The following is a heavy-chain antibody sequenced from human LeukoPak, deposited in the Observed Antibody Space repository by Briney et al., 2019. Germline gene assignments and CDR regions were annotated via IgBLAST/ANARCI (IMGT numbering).Heavy chain of an antibody. D-gene: IGHD3-10*01. V-gene: IGHV4-39*01. Sequence: SETLSLTCTVSGGSISSSSYYWGWIRQPPGNGLEWIGSIYYSGSTYYNPSLKSRVTISVDTSKNQFSLKLSSVTAADTAVYYCARQNYGSGSYYVDYWGQGTLVTVSS. J-gene: IGHJ4*02. CDR3: ARQNYGSGSYYVDY. CDR2: IYYSGST. CDR1: GGSISSSSYY.